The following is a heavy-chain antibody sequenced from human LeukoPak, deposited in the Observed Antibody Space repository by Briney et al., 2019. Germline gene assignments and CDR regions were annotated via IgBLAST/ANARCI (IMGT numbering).Heavy chain of an antibody. Sequence: GGSLRLSCAASGFTFSSYAMSWVRQAPGKGLEWVSSISGSGGSTYSADSVKGRFTISRDNSKNTLYLQMNSLRAEDTAVYYCVKGGIASPGFDYWGQGTLVTVSS. CDR2: ISGSGGST. V-gene: IGHV3-23*01. J-gene: IGHJ4*02. D-gene: IGHD6-13*01. CDR1: GFTFSSYA. CDR3: VKGGIASPGFDY.